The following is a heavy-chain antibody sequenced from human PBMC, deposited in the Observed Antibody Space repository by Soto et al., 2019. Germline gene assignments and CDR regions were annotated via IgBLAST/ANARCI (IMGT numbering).Heavy chain of an antibody. CDR1: GFTFSSYA. CDR2: ISYDGSNK. CDR3: ARALTGTTLGAFDI. Sequence: GGSLRLSCAASGFTFSSYAMHWVRQAPGKGLEWVAVISYDGSNKYYADSVKGRFTISRDNSKNTLYLQMNSLRAEDTAVYYCARALTGTTLGAFDIWGQGTMVTVSS. D-gene: IGHD1-1*01. J-gene: IGHJ3*02. V-gene: IGHV3-30*04.